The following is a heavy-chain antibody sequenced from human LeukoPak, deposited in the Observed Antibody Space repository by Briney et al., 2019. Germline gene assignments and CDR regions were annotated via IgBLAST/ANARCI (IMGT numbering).Heavy chain of an antibody. CDR3: ARGYYYDSGSYQTYFDY. CDR1: GGSISNYY. Sequence: PSETLSLTCTVSGGSISNYYWSWIRQPPGKGLEWIGYIHYSGSPNYNPSLKSRVSISVDTSKNQFSLKLNSVTAADTAVYYCARGYYYDSGSYQTYFDYWGQGTLVTVSS. V-gene: IGHV4-59*01. CDR2: IHYSGSP. D-gene: IGHD3-10*01. J-gene: IGHJ4*02.